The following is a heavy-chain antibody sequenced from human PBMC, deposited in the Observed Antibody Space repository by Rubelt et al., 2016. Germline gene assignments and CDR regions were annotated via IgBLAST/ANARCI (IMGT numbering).Heavy chain of an antibody. CDR1: GGSISSYY. CDR2: IYYSGST. V-gene: IGHV4-59*01. J-gene: IGHJ6*02. CDR3: ARVTIFNYYGMDV. D-gene: IGHD3-3*01. Sequence: QVQLQESGPGLVKPSETLSLTCTVSGGSISSYYWSWIRQPPGKGLEWIGYIYYSGSTNYNPSRKSRVTIAVDTSKNQFSLKLGSVTAADTAVYYCARVTIFNYYGMDVWGQGTTVTVSS.